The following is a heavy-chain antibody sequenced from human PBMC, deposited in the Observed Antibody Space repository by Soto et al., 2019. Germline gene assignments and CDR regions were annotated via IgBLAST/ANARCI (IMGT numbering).Heavy chain of an antibody. D-gene: IGHD5-12*01. CDR3: ARDLGRMEMATIHDALDT. CDR2: TYYRSKWYN. Sequence: SQTLSLTCAISGDSVSSNSAAWNWIRQSPSRGLEWLGRTYYRSKWYNDYAVSVKSRITINPDTSKNQFSLQLNSVTPEDTAVYYCARDLGRMEMATIHDALDTWGQGTMV. J-gene: IGHJ3*02. V-gene: IGHV6-1*01. CDR1: GDSVSSNSAA.